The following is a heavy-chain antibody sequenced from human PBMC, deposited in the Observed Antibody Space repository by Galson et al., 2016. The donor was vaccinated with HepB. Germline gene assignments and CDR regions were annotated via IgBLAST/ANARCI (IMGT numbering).Heavy chain of an antibody. V-gene: IGHV4-39*01. Sequence: SETLSLTCTVSGASIISPSYYWGWIRQPPGKGLEWIGTFSYSGSTYYNPSLKSRVTISIDTSKKRVLLKMTSVTAADTALYYCGRLSHSGWTRRDDLWGPGTLVTVSS. D-gene: IGHD6-19*01. CDR3: GRLSHSGWTRRDDL. J-gene: IGHJ5*02. CDR1: GASIISPSYY. CDR2: FSYSGST.